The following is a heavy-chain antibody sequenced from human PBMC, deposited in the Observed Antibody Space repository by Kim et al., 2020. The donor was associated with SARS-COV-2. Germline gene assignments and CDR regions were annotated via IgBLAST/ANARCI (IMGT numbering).Heavy chain of an antibody. CDR2: IGTAGDT. CDR1: GFTFSSYD. J-gene: IGHJ6*02. V-gene: IGHV3-13*01. Sequence: GGSLRLSCAASGFTFSSYDMHWVRQATGKGLEWVSAIGTAGDTYYPGSVKGRFTISRENAKNSLYLQMNSLRAGDTAVYYCARAPATRPNTEAFKKYYYYGMDVWGQGTTVTVSS. D-gene: IGHD2-8*02. CDR3: ARAPATRPNTEAFKKYYYYGMDV.